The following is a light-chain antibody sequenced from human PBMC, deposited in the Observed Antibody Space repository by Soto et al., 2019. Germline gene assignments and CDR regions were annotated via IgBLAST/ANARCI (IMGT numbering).Light chain of an antibody. CDR1: SSDVGGYNY. J-gene: IGLJ1*01. CDR3: CSYAGSNTPYV. Sequence: QSALTQPPSASGSPGQSVTISCTGTSSDVGGYNYVSWYQQHPGKAPKLMIYEVTKRPSGVPDRFSGSKSGNTASLTVSGLQAEDEADYYCCSYAGSNTPYVFGTGTKLTVL. CDR2: EVT. V-gene: IGLV2-8*01.